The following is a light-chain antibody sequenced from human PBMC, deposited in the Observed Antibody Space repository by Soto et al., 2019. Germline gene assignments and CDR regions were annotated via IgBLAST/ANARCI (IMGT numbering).Light chain of an antibody. Sequence: DIVMTQTPLSSPVTLGQPASISCTSSQSLVHSDGNTYLSWLHQRPGQPPRLLIHMISKRLAGVPDRFSGSGAGTKFTLKISRVEPEDVGIYYCLQVTHFPWAFGQGTKVE. CDR3: LQVTHFPWA. CDR2: MIS. J-gene: IGKJ1*01. V-gene: IGKV2-24*01. CDR1: QSLVHSDGNTY.